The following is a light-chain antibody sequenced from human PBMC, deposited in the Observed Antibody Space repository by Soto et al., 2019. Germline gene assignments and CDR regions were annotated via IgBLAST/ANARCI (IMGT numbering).Light chain of an antibody. CDR2: RNN. Sequence: QSVLTQPPSASGTPGQRVTISCSGSSSNIGSNYVYWYQQLPGTAPKLLIYRNNQRTSGVPDRLSGSKSGTSASLAISGLRSEDEADYYCAAWDDSLSVLFGGGTKLTVL. J-gene: IGLJ2*01. CDR3: AAWDDSLSVL. V-gene: IGLV1-47*01. CDR1: SSNIGSNY.